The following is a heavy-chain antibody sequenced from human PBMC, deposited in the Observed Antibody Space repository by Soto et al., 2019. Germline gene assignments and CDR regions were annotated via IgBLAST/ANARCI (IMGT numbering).Heavy chain of an antibody. V-gene: IGHV4-59*01. J-gene: IGHJ6*03. CDR2: IYYSGST. CDR1: GGSISSYY. D-gene: IGHD1-7*01. CDR3: ARRAWNYEEDYYYYMDV. Sequence: SETLSLTCTVSGGSISSYYWSWIRQPPGKGLEWIGYIYYSGSTNYSPSLKSRVTISVDTSKNQFSLKLSSVTAADTAVYYCARRAWNYEEDYYYYMDVWGKGTTVTVS.